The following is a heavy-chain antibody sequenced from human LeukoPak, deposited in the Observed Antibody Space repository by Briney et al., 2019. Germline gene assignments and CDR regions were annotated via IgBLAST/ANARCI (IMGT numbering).Heavy chain of an antibody. CDR3: ARAGYCSGGSCPGSYFDY. Sequence: GGSLRLSCAVSGFTVSSSYMNWVRQAPGKGLEWVSYISSSSSTIYYADSVKGRFTISRDNAKNSLYLQMNSLRAEDTAVYYCARAGYCSGGSCPGSYFDYWGQGTLVTVSS. J-gene: IGHJ4*02. D-gene: IGHD2-15*01. CDR2: ISSSSSTI. CDR1: GFTVSSSY. V-gene: IGHV3-48*04.